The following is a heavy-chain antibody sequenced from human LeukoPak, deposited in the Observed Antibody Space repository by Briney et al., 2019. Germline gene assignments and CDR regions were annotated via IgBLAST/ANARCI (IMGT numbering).Heavy chain of an antibody. J-gene: IGHJ4*02. CDR1: GGTLSSYS. V-gene: IGHV1-69*01. Sequence: CKDSGGTLSSYSMRWVQHATGQGLEWMGGIIPILGTANYAQKFQGRVTITADESTSTAYMELSSLRSEDTAVYYCASYSGYDFSLGYWGQGTLVTVSS. CDR3: ASYSGYDFSLGY. D-gene: IGHD5-12*01. CDR2: IIPILGTA.